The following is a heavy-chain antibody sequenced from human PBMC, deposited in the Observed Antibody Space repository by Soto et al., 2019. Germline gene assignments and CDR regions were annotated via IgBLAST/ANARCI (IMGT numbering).Heavy chain of an antibody. D-gene: IGHD6-19*01. Sequence: QVQLVESGGGVVQSGRSLTLSCAASGLSLRTYGRQWVRRAPGKGLEWVAFIWYDGTKKFYANSVKGRSTISKDNSNNILYLQMSGLRAEDTAVYYCARDVVTAVAGSVNWFDPWGQGTLVTVSS. CDR3: ARDVVTAVAGSVNWFDP. CDR1: GLSLRTYG. CDR2: IWYDGTKK. J-gene: IGHJ5*02. V-gene: IGHV3-33*01.